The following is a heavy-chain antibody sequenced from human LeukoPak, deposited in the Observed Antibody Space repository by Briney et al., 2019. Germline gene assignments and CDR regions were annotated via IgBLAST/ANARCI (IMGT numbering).Heavy chain of an antibody. D-gene: IGHD6-19*01. CDR2: IYYSGST. Sequence: PSETLSLTCTVSGGSISSGSYYWGWIRQPPGKGLEWIGSIYYSGSTYCNPSLKSRVTISVDTSKNQFSLKLSSVTAADTAVYYCARPYYSSGWYGPFDYWGQGPLVTVSS. V-gene: IGHV4-39*01. CDR3: ARPYYSSGWYGPFDY. CDR1: GGSISSGSYY. J-gene: IGHJ4*02.